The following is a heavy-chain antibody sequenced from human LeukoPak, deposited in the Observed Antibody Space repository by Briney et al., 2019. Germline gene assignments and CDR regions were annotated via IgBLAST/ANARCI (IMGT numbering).Heavy chain of an antibody. J-gene: IGHJ4*02. Sequence: PSETLSLTCTVSGGSISSSSYYWGWIRQPPGKGLEWIGSIYYSGSTYYNPSLKSRVTISVDTSKNQFSLKLSSVTAADTAVYYCASAPGRVVYWGQGTVVTVSS. CDR2: IYYSGST. CDR3: ASAPGRVVY. V-gene: IGHV4-39*01. CDR1: GGSISSSSYY. D-gene: IGHD2-15*01.